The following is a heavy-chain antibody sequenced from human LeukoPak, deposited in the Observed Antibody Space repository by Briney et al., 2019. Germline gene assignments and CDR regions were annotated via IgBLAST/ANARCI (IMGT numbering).Heavy chain of an antibody. CDR2: MYTSGIT. CDR1: GDSFSSYF. V-gene: IGHV4-4*07. D-gene: IGHD1-7*01. J-gene: IGHJ4*02. Sequence: SETLSLTCTVSGDSFSSYFWSWIRQPAGKGLEWIGRMYTSGITNSNPSLKSRVTMSVDTSKNQFSLNLTSVTAADTAVYYCAREITGTRGVDYWGQGALVTVSS. CDR3: AREITGTRGVDY.